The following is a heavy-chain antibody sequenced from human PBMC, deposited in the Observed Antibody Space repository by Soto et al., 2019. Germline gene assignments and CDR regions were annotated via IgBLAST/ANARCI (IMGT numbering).Heavy chain of an antibody. CDR1: GGSFSGYY. J-gene: IGHJ4*02. Sequence: PSETLSLTCAVYGGSFSGYYWSWIRQPPGKGLEWIGEINHSGSTNYNPSLKSRVTMSVDTSKNQFSLKLSSVTAADTAVYYCARIGYGHTYYFDYWGQGTLVTVSS. CDR3: ARIGYGHTYYFDY. D-gene: IGHD5-18*01. V-gene: IGHV4-34*01. CDR2: INHSGST.